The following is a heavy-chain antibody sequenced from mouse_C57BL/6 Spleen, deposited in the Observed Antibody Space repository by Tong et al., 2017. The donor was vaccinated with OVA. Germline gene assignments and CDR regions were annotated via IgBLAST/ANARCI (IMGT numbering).Heavy chain of an antibody. D-gene: IGHD3-2*01. CDR2: ILPGSGST. CDR1: GYTFSSYW. J-gene: IGHJ3*01. Sequence: VQLQESGAELMKPGASVKISCKATGYTFSSYWIEWVKQRPGHGLEWIGEILPGSGSTNYNEKFKGKATFTADTSSNTAYMQLSRLTTEDSAVYYCARRGRQLGLQFAYWGQGTLVTVSA. CDR3: ARRGRQLGLQFAY. V-gene: IGHV1-9*01.